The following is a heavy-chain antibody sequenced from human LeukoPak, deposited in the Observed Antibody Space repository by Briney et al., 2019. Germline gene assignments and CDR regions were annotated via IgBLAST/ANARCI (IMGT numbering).Heavy chain of an antibody. CDR1: GVSISSYY. CDR2: IYYSGST. D-gene: IGHD4-23*01. Sequence: SETLSLTCTVSGVSISSYYWTGIRQPPGKGLEWIGYIYYSGSTNYNPSLKSRGTISVDTSKNQFSLKLSSVTAADTAVYYCARTQDYGGPDAFDIWGQGTMVTVSS. CDR3: ARTQDYGGPDAFDI. J-gene: IGHJ3*02. V-gene: IGHV4-59*01.